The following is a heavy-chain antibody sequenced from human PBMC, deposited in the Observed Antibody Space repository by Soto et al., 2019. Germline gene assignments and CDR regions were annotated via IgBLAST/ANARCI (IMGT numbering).Heavy chain of an antibody. CDR2: IYADGTT. CDR1: GFSVSSNY. Sequence: EVPLVESGGGLVQPGGSLRLSCVVSGFSVSSNYMSWVRQAPGKGLDWVSVIYADGTTYYGDSVKGRFTISRHNSKNNLYLQMDGLRTEDTAVYYCARGGCPFMNSVTSPFGLWGQGTLVTVSS. CDR3: ARGGCPFMNSVTSPFGL. D-gene: IGHD4-17*01. V-gene: IGHV3-53*04. J-gene: IGHJ4*02.